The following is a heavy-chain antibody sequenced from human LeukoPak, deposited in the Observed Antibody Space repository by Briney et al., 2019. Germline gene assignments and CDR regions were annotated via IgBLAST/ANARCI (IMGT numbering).Heavy chain of an antibody. CDR3: ARGARIQLWLFYYFDY. CDR2: INHSGST. D-gene: IGHD5-18*01. J-gene: IGHJ4*02. CDR1: GGSFSGYY. Sequence: SETLSLTCAVYGGSFSGYYWSWIRQPPGKGLGWIGEINHSGSTNYNPSLKSRVTISVDTSKNQFSLKLSSVTAADTAVYYCARGARIQLWLFYYFDYWGQGTLVTVSS. V-gene: IGHV4-34*01.